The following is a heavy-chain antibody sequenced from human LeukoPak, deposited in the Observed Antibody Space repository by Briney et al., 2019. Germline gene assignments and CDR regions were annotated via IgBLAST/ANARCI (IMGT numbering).Heavy chain of an antibody. J-gene: IGHJ4*02. CDR2: IRSNGDTT. CDR1: GFTFSSIA. D-gene: IGHD1-1*01. CDR3: AKGQELDDGVFDS. V-gene: IGHV3-23*01. Sequence: PGGSLRLSCAASGFTFSSIAMTWVRQAPGKGLEWVSSIRSNGDTTYNADSVKGRFTISRDNSKNTLYLQMNSLRVEDTAIYYCAKGQELDDGVFDSWGQGTLDTVSS.